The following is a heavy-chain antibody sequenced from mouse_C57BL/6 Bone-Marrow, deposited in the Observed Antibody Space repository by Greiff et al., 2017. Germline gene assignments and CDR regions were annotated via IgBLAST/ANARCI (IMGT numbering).Heavy chain of an antibody. J-gene: IGHJ2*01. CDR2: IYPSDSET. Sequence: QVQLQQPGAELVRPGSSVKLSCKASGYTFTSYWVDWVKQRPGQGLEWIGNIYPSDSETHYNPKFKDKATLTVDKSSSTAYMQLSSLTSEDSAVYYCARATTVVANFDYWGQGTTLTVSS. D-gene: IGHD1-1*01. CDR1: GYTFTSYW. CDR3: ARATTVVANFDY. V-gene: IGHV1-61*01.